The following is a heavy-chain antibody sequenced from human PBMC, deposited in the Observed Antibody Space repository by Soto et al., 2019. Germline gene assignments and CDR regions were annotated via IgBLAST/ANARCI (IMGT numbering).Heavy chain of an antibody. Sequence: ASVKVSCKASGYTFTGYYMHWVRQAPGQGLEWMGWINPNSGGTNYAQKFQSRVTMTRDTSISTAYMELSRLRSDDTAVYYCASRYGQPLLYQGNYYYGMDVWGQGTTVTVSS. J-gene: IGHJ6*02. CDR3: ASRYGQPLLYQGNYYYGMDV. CDR1: GYTFTGYY. V-gene: IGHV1-2*02. D-gene: IGHD2-2*02. CDR2: INPNSGGT.